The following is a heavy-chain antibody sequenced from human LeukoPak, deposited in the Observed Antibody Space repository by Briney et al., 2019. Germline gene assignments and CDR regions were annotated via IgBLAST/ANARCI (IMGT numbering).Heavy chain of an antibody. CDR3: ARGSHSGWHFDH. V-gene: IGHV4-30-4*01. J-gene: IGHJ4*02. D-gene: IGHD6-19*01. CDR2: IYYSGST. CDR1: GGSISSDDYY. Sequence: SQTLSLTCTVSGGSISSDDYYWSWIRQPPGKGLEWIGYIYYSGSTYYNPSFKSRVTISVDTSKNQFSLKVSSVTAADTAVYYCARGSHSGWHFDHWGQGTLVTVSS.